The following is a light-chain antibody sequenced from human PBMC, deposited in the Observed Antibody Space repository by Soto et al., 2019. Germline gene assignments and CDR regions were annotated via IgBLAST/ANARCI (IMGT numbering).Light chain of an antibody. CDR3: GTWDSSLSAVV. CDR2: DNN. J-gene: IGLJ2*01. V-gene: IGLV1-51*01. Sequence: QSVLTQPPSVSAAPGQKVTISCSGSNSNIGNNYVSWYQQLPGTAPKLLIYDNNKRPSGIPDQFSGSKSGTSATRGITGLQTGDEADYYCGTWDSSLSAVVFGGGTKLTVL. CDR1: NSNIGNNY.